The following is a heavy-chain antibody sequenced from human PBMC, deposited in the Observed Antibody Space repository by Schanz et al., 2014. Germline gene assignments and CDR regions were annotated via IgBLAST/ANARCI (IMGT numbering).Heavy chain of an antibody. CDR3: ARHLVNAYGMDV. CDR2: IHHSGSI. Sequence: QVQLQQWGAGLLKPSETLSLTCAVYGGPFSGYFWSWIRQSPGKGLQWIGEIHHSGSIIYNPSLRCGVTISMDTSKNQFFLKVPSVTAADTAVYYCARHLVNAYGMDVWGQGTAGTVSS. V-gene: IGHV4-34*01. J-gene: IGHJ6*02. CDR1: GGPFSGYF. D-gene: IGHD3-3*02.